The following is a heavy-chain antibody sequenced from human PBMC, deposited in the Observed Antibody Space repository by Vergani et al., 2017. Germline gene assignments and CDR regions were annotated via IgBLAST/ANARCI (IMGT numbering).Heavy chain of an antibody. CDR1: GYTFTSYY. CDR3: ARDYLGYCSSTSGYTVSYYMDV. CDR2: INPSGGST. D-gene: IGHD2-2*02. V-gene: IGHV1-46*01. Sequence: QVQLVQSGAEVTKPGASVKASCKASGYTFTSYYMHWVRQAPGQGLEWMGIINPSGGSTSYAQKFQGRVTMTRDTSTSTVYMELSSLRSEDTAVYYCARDYLGYCSSTSGYTVSYYMDVWGKGTTVTVSS. J-gene: IGHJ6*03.